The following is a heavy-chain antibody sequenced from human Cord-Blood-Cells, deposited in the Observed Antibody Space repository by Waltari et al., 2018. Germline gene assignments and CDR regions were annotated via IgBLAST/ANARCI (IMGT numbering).Heavy chain of an antibody. D-gene: IGHD1-26*01. CDR1: GYSFTSYW. V-gene: IGHV5-51*01. J-gene: IGHJ4*02. Sequence: EVQLVQSGAEVKKPGESLKISCKGSGYSFTSYWIGWVRQMPGKGLEWMGVIILCGVDTAYGPSCQGQVTISADKSISTAYLKWSSLKASDTAMYYCARHRDHIVGATCPDYWGQGTLVTVSS. CDR2: IILCGVDT. CDR3: ARHRDHIVGATCPDY.